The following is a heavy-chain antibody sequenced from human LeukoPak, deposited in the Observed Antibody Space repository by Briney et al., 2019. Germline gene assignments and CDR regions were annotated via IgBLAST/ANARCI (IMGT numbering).Heavy chain of an antibody. J-gene: IGHJ3*02. CDR1: GFSFSSYS. CDR3: ARVRGLSSTGVGAFDI. V-gene: IGHV3-21*01. D-gene: IGHD2-2*01. CDR2: ISSSSSYI. Sequence: GGSLRLSCVASGFSFSSYSMNWVRQAPGKGLEWVSSISSSSSYIYYADSVKGRFTISRDNAKNSLYLQMNGLRAEDTAVYYCARVRGLSSTGVGAFDIWGQGTMVTVSS.